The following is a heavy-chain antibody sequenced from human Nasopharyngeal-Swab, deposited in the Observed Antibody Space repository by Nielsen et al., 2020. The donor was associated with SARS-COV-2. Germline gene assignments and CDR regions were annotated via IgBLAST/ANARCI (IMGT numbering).Heavy chain of an antibody. CDR2: ISYDGSNK. CDR3: ARELSDGSGTYGMDV. D-gene: IGHD3-10*01. CDR1: GFTFSSYA. J-gene: IGHJ6*02. Sequence: GESLKFSCAASGFTFSSYAMHWVRQAPGKGLEWVAVISYDGSNKYYADSVKGRFTISRDNSKNTLYLQMNSLRAEDTAVYYCARELSDGSGTYGMDVWGQGTTVTVSS. V-gene: IGHV3-30*04.